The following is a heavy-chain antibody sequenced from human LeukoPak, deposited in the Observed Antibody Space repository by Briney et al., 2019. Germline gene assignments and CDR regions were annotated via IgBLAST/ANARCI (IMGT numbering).Heavy chain of an antibody. CDR3: AKLGITMIGGV. Sequence: GGSLRLSCTASGFTFGDYVMSWVRQAPGKGLEWVSYISSSGSTIYYADSVKGRFTISRDNAKNSLYLQMNSLRAEDTAVYYCAKLGITMIGGVWGKGTTVTISS. CDR2: ISSSGSTI. J-gene: IGHJ6*04. CDR1: GFTFGDYV. D-gene: IGHD3-10*02. V-gene: IGHV3-48*03.